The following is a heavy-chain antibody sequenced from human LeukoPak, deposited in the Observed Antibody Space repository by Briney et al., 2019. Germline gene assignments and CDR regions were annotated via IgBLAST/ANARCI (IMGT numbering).Heavy chain of an antibody. CDR1: GGSISSYY. CDR3: ARQTRGGIAAAGSDY. CDR2: IYRSGST. D-gene: IGHD6-13*01. Sequence: SETLSLTCTVSGGSISSYYWSWIRQPAGKGLEWIGRIYRSGSTNYNPSLKSRVTMSVDTSKNQFSLKLSSVTAADTAVYYCARQTRGGIAAAGSDYWGQGTLVTVSS. J-gene: IGHJ4*02. V-gene: IGHV4-4*07.